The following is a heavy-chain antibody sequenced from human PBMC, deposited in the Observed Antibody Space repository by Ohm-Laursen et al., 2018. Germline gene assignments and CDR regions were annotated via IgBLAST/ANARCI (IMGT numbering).Heavy chain of an antibody. Sequence: SLRLSCSASGFRFSTYGMHWVRQAPGKGLEWVAVIWDDGSSKYYGDSVKGRFTISRDNSKNTLNLQMNSLRAEDSAVYYCARSGEGWYFDFWGRGTLVTISS. D-gene: IGHD4-17*01. CDR3: ARSGEGWYFDF. CDR2: IWDDGSSK. J-gene: IGHJ2*01. V-gene: IGHV3-33*01. CDR1: GFRFSTYG.